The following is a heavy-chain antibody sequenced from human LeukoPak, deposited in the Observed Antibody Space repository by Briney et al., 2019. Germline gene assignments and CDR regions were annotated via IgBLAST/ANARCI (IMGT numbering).Heavy chain of an antibody. V-gene: IGHV1-2*02. CDR3: ARQTYYYDSSGQGLVSSRIDY. CDR1: GYTFTGYY. CDR2: INPSSGGT. J-gene: IGHJ4*02. D-gene: IGHD3-22*01. Sequence: ASVKVSCKASGYTFTGYYVHWVRQAPGQGLEWMGWINPSSGGTNYAQKFQGRVTMTRDTSISTAYMELRSLRSDDTAVYYCARQTYYYDSSGQGLVSSRIDYWGQGTLVTVSS.